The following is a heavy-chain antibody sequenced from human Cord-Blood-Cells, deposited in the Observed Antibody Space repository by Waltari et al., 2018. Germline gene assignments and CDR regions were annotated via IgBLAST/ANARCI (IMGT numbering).Heavy chain of an antibody. CDR1: GGSISSSSYY. CDR3: ASSHRVVRGVIIYFQH. CDR2: IYYSGST. Sequence: QLQLQESGPGLVKPSETLSLTCTVSGGSISSSSYYWGWSRQPPGKGLEWIGSIYYSGSTYYNPSLKSRVTISVDTSKNQFSLKLSSVTAADTAVYYCASSHRVVRGVIIYFQHWGQGTLVTVSS. J-gene: IGHJ1*01. D-gene: IGHD3-10*01. V-gene: IGHV4-39*01.